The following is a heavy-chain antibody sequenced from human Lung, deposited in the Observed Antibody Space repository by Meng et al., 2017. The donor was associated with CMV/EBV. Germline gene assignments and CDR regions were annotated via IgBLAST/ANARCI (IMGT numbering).Heavy chain of an antibody. V-gene: IGHV4-4*02. Sequence: VQLHESGLGLVKPSWTLSLTCEFSGGPLSSSNWWSWVRQHPGKGLEWIGEIYHSGSTNYNPSLKSRVTISVDKSKNQFSLKLSSVTAADTAVYYCASFPPPGKQWLVTDYWGQGTLVTVSS. D-gene: IGHD6-19*01. CDR2: IYHSGST. CDR3: ASFPPPGKQWLVTDY. J-gene: IGHJ4*02. CDR1: GGPLSSSNW.